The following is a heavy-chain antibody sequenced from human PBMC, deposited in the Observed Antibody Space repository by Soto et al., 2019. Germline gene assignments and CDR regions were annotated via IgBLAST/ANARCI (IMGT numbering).Heavy chain of an antibody. J-gene: IGHJ4*02. V-gene: IGHV3-23*01. CDR3: AKSRYSDSSGDFYDY. CDR1: AFTFNNYA. CDR2: IGGSGRTT. Sequence: ASLRLSCAASAFTFNNYAMSWVRRAPGKGLEWVSGIGGSGRTTYYADSVKGRFTISRDNSNNTLFLQMNSLRAEDTAVYYCAKSRYSDSSGDFYDYWGQGTLVTVSS. D-gene: IGHD3-22*01.